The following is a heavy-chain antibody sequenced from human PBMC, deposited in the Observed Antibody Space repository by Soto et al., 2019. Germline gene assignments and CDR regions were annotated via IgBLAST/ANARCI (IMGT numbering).Heavy chain of an antibody. CDR2: IYYSGST. CDR3: ASHPCSGGSCYYFDY. CDR1: GGSISSYY. V-gene: IGHV4-59*01. Sequence: SETLSLTCTVSGGSISSYYWGWIRQPPGKGLEWIGYIYYSGSTNYNPSLKSRVTISVDTSKNQFSLKLSSVTAADTAVYYCASHPCSGGSCYYFDYWGQGTLVTVSS. D-gene: IGHD2-15*01. J-gene: IGHJ4*02.